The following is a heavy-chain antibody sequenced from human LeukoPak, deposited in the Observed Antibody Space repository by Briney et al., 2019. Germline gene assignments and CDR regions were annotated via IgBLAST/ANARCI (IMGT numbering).Heavy chain of an antibody. Sequence: GESLKISCKGSGYSFTNYWIGWVRQMPGKGLEWMGIIYPGDSDTRYSPSFQGQVTMSADKSISTAYLQWSSLKASDTAMYYCARQDSNYESSRYFFQHWGQGTLVTVSS. V-gene: IGHV5-51*01. J-gene: IGHJ1*01. D-gene: IGHD3-22*01. CDR1: GYSFTNYW. CDR3: ARQDSNYESSRYFFQH. CDR2: IYPGDSDT.